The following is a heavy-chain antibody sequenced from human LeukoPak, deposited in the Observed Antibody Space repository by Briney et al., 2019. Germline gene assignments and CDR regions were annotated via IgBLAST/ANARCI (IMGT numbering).Heavy chain of an antibody. D-gene: IGHD6-19*01. V-gene: IGHV3-33*01. J-gene: IGHJ4*02. CDR2: IWYDGSNK. CDR3: ARVSVEGAVPCELEY. CDR1: GFTFSSYG. Sequence: PGGSLRLSCAASGFTFSSYGMHWVRQAPGKGLEWVAVIWYDGSNKYYAESVKGRFTISRDNSKNTLYLQMNSLRAEDTAVYYCARVSVEGAVPCELEYWGQGTLVTVSS.